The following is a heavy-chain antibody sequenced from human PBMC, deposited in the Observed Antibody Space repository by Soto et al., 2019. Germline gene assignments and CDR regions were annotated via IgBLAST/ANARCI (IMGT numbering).Heavy chain of an antibody. J-gene: IGHJ4*02. D-gene: IGHD5-18*01. CDR1: GFTFSSYD. V-gene: IGHV3-23*01. CDR3: VKGRGYSYGGV. Sequence: EVQLLESGGGLVQPGGSLRLSCAASGFTFSSYDMSWVRQPPGKGLEWVSAITGSGRRTYYADSVKGRFTISRDNSRNTIYLQMNSLRAVDTAVYYCVKGRGYSYGGVWGQGTRVTVSS. CDR2: ITGSGRRT.